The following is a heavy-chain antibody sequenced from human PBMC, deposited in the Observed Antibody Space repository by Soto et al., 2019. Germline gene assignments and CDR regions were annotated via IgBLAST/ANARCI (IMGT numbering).Heavy chain of an antibody. J-gene: IGHJ3*02. CDR2: MNPNSGNT. CDR3: ASRLYCSSTSCYPPPDAFDI. D-gene: IGHD2-2*01. Sequence: GASVKVSCKASGYTFTSYDINWVRQATGQGLEWMGWMNPNSGNTGYAQKFQGRVTMTRNTSISTAYMEPSSLRSEDTAVYYCASRLYCSSTSCYPPPDAFDIWGQGTMVTVSS. CDR1: GYTFTSYD. V-gene: IGHV1-8*01.